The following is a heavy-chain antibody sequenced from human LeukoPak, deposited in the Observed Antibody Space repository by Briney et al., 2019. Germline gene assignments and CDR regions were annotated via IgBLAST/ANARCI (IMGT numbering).Heavy chain of an antibody. CDR2: IYYSGST. V-gene: IGHV4-59*01. D-gene: IGHD6-19*01. Sequence: SETLSLTCTVSGGSISSYYWSWIRQPPGKGLEWIGYIYYSGSTNYNPSLKSRVTISVDTSKNQFSLNLSSVTAADTAVYYCARYSSGWRSFDIWGQGTMVAVSS. CDR1: GGSISSYY. J-gene: IGHJ3*02. CDR3: ARYSSGWRSFDI.